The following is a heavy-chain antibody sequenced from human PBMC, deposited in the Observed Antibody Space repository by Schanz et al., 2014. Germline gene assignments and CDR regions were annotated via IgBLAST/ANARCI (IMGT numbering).Heavy chain of an antibody. D-gene: IGHD4-17*01. CDR2: IRGSGGGT. CDR3: AKDCPSDYGDHCFDF. Sequence: EVQLVESGGGLVQPGGSLRLSCAASGFTFSSYAMSWVRQPPGKGLEWVSSIRGSGGGTDYADSVKGRFTISRDNSKNTLYLQMNSLRAEDTAVYYCAKDCPSDYGDHCFDFWGQGTLVTVSS. V-gene: IGHV3-23*04. J-gene: IGHJ4*02. CDR1: GFTFSSYA.